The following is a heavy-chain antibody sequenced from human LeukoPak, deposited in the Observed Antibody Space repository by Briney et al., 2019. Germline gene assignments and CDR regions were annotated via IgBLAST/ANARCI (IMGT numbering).Heavy chain of an antibody. CDR3: ARDRHPFDY. D-gene: IGHD6-6*01. J-gene: IGHJ4*02. Sequence: PGGSLRLSCVASGSTFSSYVMSWVRQAPGKGLEWVSSISSSSSYIYYADSVKGRFTISRDNAKNSLYLQMTSLRAEDTAVYYCARDRHPFDYWGQGTLVTVSS. V-gene: IGHV3-21*01. CDR1: GSTFSSYV. CDR2: ISSSSSYI.